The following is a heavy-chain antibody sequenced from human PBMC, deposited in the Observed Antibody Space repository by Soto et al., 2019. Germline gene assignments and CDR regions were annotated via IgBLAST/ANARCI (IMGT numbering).Heavy chain of an antibody. V-gene: IGHV1-8*01. CDR3: ARTLYVDDVDY. Sequence: QVHLVQSGAEVKKHGASVTVSCKASGYTFTSYDSNWVRQATGQGLEWKGWINPNSGNTGYAHNFQGRVTMTRNTSISTAYMELSSLRSEDTAVYYCARTLYVDDVDYWGQGTLVTVAS. J-gene: IGHJ4*02. CDR2: INPNSGNT. CDR1: GYTFTSYD. D-gene: IGHD4-17*01.